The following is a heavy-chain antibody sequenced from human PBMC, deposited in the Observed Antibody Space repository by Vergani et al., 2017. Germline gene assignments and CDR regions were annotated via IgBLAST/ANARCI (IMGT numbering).Heavy chain of an antibody. CDR1: GFTVSSNY. V-gene: IGHV3-53*01. J-gene: IGHJ6*02. Sequence: EVQLVESGGGLIQPGGSLRLSCAASGFTVSSNYMSWVRQAPGKGLEWVSVIYSGCSTYYADSVKGRFTISRDNSKNTLYLQMNSLRAEDTAVYYCARDDINNQLLCRRDYYYYYGMDVWGQGTTVTVSS. CDR3: ARDDINNQLLCRRDYYYYYGMDV. CDR2: IYSGCST. D-gene: IGHD2-2*01.